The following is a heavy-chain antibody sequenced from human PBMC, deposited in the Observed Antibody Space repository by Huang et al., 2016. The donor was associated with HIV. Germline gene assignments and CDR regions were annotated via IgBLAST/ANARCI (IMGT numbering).Heavy chain of an antibody. V-gene: IGHV3-74*01. CDR2: IKREGSSK. D-gene: IGHD3-10*01. Sequence: EVQLVESGGGLVQPGGSLRLSCAASGFTFSSYWMHWVRQVPGKGMVWVAQIKREGSSKSYADAVKGRFTISRENAKNTLYLQMNSLRAEDTAVYYCARGSRQGKYYYGSGTAYWGQGTLVTVSS. CDR3: ARGSRQGKYYYGSGTAY. J-gene: IGHJ4*02. CDR1: GFTFSSYW.